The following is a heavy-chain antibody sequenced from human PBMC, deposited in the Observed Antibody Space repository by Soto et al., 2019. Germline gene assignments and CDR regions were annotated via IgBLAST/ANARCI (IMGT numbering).Heavy chain of an antibody. D-gene: IGHD3-9*01. CDR2: IYYSGST. J-gene: IGHJ6*02. CDR1: GGSISNGGYY. V-gene: IGHV4-31*03. CDR3: ARLLRYFDWLLAVDYYYGMDV. Sequence: SETLSLTSTVSGGSISNGGYYWSWIRQQPGKSKERIGYIYYSGSTYYNPSLKSRVTISVDTSTNQFSLKLSSVTAADKAVYYCARLLRYFDWLLAVDYYYGMDVWGQGTTVTVSS.